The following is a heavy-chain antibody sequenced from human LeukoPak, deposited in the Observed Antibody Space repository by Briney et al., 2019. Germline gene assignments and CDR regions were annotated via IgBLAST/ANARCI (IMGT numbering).Heavy chain of an antibody. CDR3: ARVVGYCSNGVCYSQKYYFDY. CDR1: GYTFTGYY. CDR2: INPNSGGT. V-gene: IGHV1-2*02. J-gene: IGHJ4*02. D-gene: IGHD2-8*01. Sequence: ASVKVSCKTSGYTFTGYYMHWVRQAPGQGLEWMGWINPNSGGTNYAQKFQGRVTMTRDTSISTAYMELSRLRSDDTAVYYCARVVGYCSNGVCYSQKYYFDYWGQGTLVTVSS.